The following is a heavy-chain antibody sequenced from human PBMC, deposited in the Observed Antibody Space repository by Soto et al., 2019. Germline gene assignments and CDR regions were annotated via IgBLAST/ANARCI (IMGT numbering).Heavy chain of an antibody. Sequence: SVKVSCKASGGTFSSYAISGVRQAPGQGLEWMGGIIPIFGTANYAQKFQGRVTITADKATSTAYMELSSLRSEDTAVYYCAREPRNYGDYAPYYYYGMDVWGQGTTVTVSS. J-gene: IGHJ6*02. CDR1: GGTFSSYA. CDR2: IIPIFGTA. V-gene: IGHV1-69*06. D-gene: IGHD4-17*01. CDR3: AREPRNYGDYAPYYYYGMDV.